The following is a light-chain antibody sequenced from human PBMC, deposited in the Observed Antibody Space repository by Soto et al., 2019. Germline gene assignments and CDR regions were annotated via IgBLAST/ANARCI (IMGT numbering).Light chain of an antibody. CDR3: QQYYSNLWS. CDR2: WAS. J-gene: IGKJ1*01. Sequence: DIVMTQSPDSLAVSLGERATIHCKSGQSLLYNSNNKSYLAWYQQKPGQPPKLLIYWASTRESGVPDRFSGSGSGTDFALTISNLRAEDVAVYYCQQYYSNLWSFGQGTKVEIK. V-gene: IGKV4-1*01. CDR1: QSLLYNSNNKSY.